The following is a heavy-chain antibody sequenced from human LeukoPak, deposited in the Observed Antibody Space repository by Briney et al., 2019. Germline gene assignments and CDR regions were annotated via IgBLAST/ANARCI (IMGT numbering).Heavy chain of an antibody. Sequence: SETLSLTCTVSGGSISSYYWSWVRQPPGKGLEWIGYIYYSGNTNYNPSLKIRVTISVDTSKNQFSLKLSSVTAADTAVYYCARHCSGGRCNSVFDYWGQGILVTVSS. CDR2: IYYSGNT. J-gene: IGHJ4*02. CDR3: ARHCSGGRCNSVFDY. V-gene: IGHV4-59*08. D-gene: IGHD2-15*01. CDR1: GGSISSYY.